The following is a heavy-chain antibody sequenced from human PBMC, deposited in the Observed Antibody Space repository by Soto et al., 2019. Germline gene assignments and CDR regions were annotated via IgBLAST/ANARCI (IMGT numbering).Heavy chain of an antibody. Sequence: ASVKVSCKVSGYSFVGYYLHWMRQAPGQGLEWLGWINPTTGGTNYPQKFQGRVTMTRDTSISTAYMELSSLRSDDTAVYFCARTIREYNFDYWGQGTLVTVSS. CDR3: ARTIREYNFDY. J-gene: IGHJ4*02. CDR2: INPTTGGT. V-gene: IGHV1-2*02. CDR1: GYSFVGYY. D-gene: IGHD3-3*01.